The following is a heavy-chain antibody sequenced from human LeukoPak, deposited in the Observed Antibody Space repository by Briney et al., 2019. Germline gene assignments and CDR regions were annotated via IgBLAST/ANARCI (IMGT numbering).Heavy chain of an antibody. J-gene: IGHJ4*02. Sequence: SSETLSRTCTVSGGSISNYYWSWIRQPPAKELELIGYIYDSGSTNYNPTLKSRVTISVDTSKNQFSLKLSSVTAADTAVYYCARDLELGYWGQGTLVTVSS. CDR1: GGSISNYY. CDR3: ARDLELGY. V-gene: IGHV4-59*01. D-gene: IGHD2/OR15-2a*01. CDR2: IYDSGST.